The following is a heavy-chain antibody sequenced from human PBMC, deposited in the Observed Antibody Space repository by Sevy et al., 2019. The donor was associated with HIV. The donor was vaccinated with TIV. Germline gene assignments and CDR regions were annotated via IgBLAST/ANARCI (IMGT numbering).Heavy chain of an antibody. CDR3: ARDLYAGMDRGVTHFDY. D-gene: IGHD3-10*01. CDR1: GYTFTSYG. J-gene: IGHJ4*02. Sequence: ASVKVSCKASGYTFTSYGISWVRQAPGQGLEWMGWISAYNGNTNYAQKLQGRVTMTTDTSTSTAYMELRSLRSDDTAVYYCARDLYAGMDRGVTHFDYWGQGTLVTVSS. CDR2: ISAYNGNT. V-gene: IGHV1-18*01.